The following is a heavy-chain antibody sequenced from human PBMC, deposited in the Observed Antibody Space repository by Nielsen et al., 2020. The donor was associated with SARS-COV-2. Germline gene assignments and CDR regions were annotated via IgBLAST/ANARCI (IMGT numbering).Heavy chain of an antibody. V-gene: IGHV3-73*01. CDR2: IRSYANGYAT. D-gene: IGHD4-23*01. Sequence: GGSLRLSCAVSGFTFSGSALHWVRQAPGKGLEWVGRIRSYANGYATAYAASVKGRFTISRDDSKNTAYLQMNSLKTEDTAVYYCSSPTVAYWGQGTLVTVSS. J-gene: IGHJ4*02. CDR1: GFTFSGSA. CDR3: SSPTVAY.